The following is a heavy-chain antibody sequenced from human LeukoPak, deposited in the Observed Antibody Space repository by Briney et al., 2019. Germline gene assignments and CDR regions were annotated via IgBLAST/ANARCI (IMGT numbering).Heavy chain of an antibody. CDR2: IKEDGSEK. Sequence: GGSLRLSCAASGFTFSSYSMSWVRQAPGKGLEWVANIKEDGSEKDYVDSVKGRFTISRDNTKNSLYLQMNSLRAEDTAVYYCARGGYYDSSGYYGYWGQGTLVTVSS. CDR3: ARGGYYDSSGYYGY. J-gene: IGHJ4*02. V-gene: IGHV3-7*01. CDR1: GFTFSSYS. D-gene: IGHD3-22*01.